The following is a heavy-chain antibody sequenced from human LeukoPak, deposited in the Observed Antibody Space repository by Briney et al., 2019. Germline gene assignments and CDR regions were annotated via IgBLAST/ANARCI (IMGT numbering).Heavy chain of an antibody. CDR1: GGTFSSYA. CDR3: ASFDRLVGATDGY. Sequence: SVKVSCKASGGTFSSYAISWVRQAPGQGVEWMGGIIPIFGTANYAQKFQGRVTITTDESTSTAYMELSSLRSEDTAVYYCASFDRLVGATDGYWGQGTLVTVSS. V-gene: IGHV1-69*05. CDR2: IIPIFGTA. J-gene: IGHJ4*02. D-gene: IGHD1-26*01.